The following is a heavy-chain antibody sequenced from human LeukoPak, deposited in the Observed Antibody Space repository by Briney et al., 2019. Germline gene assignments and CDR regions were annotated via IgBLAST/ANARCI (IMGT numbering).Heavy chain of an antibody. CDR1: GYTFTSYY. Sequence: ASVKVSCKASGYTFTSYYMHWVRQAPGQGLEWMGIINPSGGSTSYAQKFQGRVTMTRDMSTSTVYMELSSLRSEDTAVYYCAREGYSSSWYIYYYYYMDVWGKGTTVTVSS. CDR3: AREGYSSSWYIYYYYYMDV. D-gene: IGHD6-13*01. CDR2: INPSGGST. J-gene: IGHJ6*03. V-gene: IGHV1-46*01.